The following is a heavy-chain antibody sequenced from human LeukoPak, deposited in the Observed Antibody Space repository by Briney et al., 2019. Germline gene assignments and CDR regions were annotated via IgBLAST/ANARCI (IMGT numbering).Heavy chain of an antibody. CDR1: GGSISSSNW. Sequence: SETLSLTCAVSGGSISSSNWWSWVRQPPGKGLEWIGEIYHSGSTNYNPSLKSRVTISVDKSKNQFSLQLSSVTAADTAVYYCARADILTGYYPYYFDYWGQGTLVTVSS. D-gene: IGHD3-9*01. J-gene: IGHJ4*02. CDR3: ARADILTGYYPYYFDY. CDR2: IYHSGST. V-gene: IGHV4-4*02.